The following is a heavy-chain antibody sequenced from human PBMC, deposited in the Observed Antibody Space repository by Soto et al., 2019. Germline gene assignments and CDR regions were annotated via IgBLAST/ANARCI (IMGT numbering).Heavy chain of an antibody. Sequence: GASVKVSCKASGYTFTSYGISWVRQAPGQGLEWTGWISAYNGNTNYAQKLQGRVTMTTDTSTSTAYMELRSLRSDDTAVYYCARDFDIDYGGNSGPYYYYGMDVWGQGTTVTVSS. D-gene: IGHD4-17*01. CDR3: ARDFDIDYGGNSGPYYYYGMDV. J-gene: IGHJ6*02. V-gene: IGHV1-18*01. CDR1: GYTFTSYG. CDR2: ISAYNGNT.